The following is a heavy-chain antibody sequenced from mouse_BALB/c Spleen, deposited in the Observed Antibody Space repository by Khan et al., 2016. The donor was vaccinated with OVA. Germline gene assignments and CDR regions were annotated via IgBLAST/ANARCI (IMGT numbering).Heavy chain of an antibody. CDR1: GFSLNTYG. Sequence: QVQLKESGPGLVAPSQSLSITCTIAGFSLNTYGVHWVRQPPGKGLEWLVVIWNDGSTTYNSALNYRLSISKENSKSQVFLKMNSLQTDDTASYYCARQGGLGLDYWGQGTTLTVSS. CDR3: ARQGGLGLDY. V-gene: IGHV2-6-1*01. CDR2: IWNDGST. D-gene: IGHD2-4*01. J-gene: IGHJ2*01.